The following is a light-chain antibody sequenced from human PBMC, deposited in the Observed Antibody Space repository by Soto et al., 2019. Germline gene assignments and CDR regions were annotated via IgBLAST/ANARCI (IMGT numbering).Light chain of an antibody. CDR2: GAS. V-gene: IGKV3-20*01. CDR3: QQYGSSLSIT. J-gene: IGKJ5*01. CDR1: QSVSSNY. Sequence: DIVLTQSPGTLSLSPGERATLSCRASQSVSSNYFAWYQQKPGQAPRLLIHGASRRATGIPDRFSGSGSGTDFTLTISRLEPEDFAVYYCQQYGSSLSITFGQGTRLEIK.